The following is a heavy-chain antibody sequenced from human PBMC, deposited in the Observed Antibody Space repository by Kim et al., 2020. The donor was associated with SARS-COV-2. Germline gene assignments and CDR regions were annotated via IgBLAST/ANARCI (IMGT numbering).Heavy chain of an antibody. J-gene: IGHJ6*02. V-gene: IGHV1-2*06. CDR3: ARDQNYDFWSGYTYYYYYGMDV. D-gene: IGHD3-3*01. CDR1: GYTFTGYY. Sequence: ASVKVSCKASGYTFTGYYMHWVRQAPGQGLEWMGRINPNSGGTNYAQKFQGRVTMTRDTSISTAYMELSRLRSDDTAVYYCARDQNYDFWSGYTYYYYYGMDVWGQGTTVTVSS. CDR2: INPNSGGT.